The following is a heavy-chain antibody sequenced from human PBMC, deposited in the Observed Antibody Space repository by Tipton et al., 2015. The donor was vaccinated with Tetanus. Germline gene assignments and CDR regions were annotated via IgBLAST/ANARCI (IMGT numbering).Heavy chain of an antibody. CDR3: VRKDYGASVFDS. CDR1: GFTFTRHS. V-gene: IGHV3-48*02. Sequence: SLRLSCAASGFTFTRHSLNWIRQAPGKGLEWVAYISANSRTIYYADSVEGRFTISRENANNSLFLQMSSLRDDDTAVYYCVRKDYGASVFDSRGQGTLVTVSS. CDR2: ISANSRTI. J-gene: IGHJ4*02. D-gene: IGHD4-17*01.